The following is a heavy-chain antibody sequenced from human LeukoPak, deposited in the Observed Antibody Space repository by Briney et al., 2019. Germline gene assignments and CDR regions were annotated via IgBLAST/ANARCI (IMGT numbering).Heavy chain of an antibody. CDR1: GYTFTSYG. CDR2: ISAYNGNT. CDR3: AREYRDPVDYYYYMDV. J-gene: IGHJ6*03. D-gene: IGHD5-12*01. V-gene: IGHV1-18*01. Sequence: GASVKVSCKASGYTFTSYGITWVRQAPGQGLEWMGWISAYNGNTNYAQKLQGRVTMTTDTSTSTAYMELRSLRSDDTAVYYCAREYRDPVDYYYYMDVWGKGTTVTVSS.